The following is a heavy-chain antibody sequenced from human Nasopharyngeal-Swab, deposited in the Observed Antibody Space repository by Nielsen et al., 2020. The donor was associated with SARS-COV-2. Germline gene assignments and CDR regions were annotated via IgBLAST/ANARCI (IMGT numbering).Heavy chain of an antibody. CDR3: ARVGRHYYDSSGPFDY. Sequence: GESLKISCAASGFTFSSYEMNWVRQAPGKGLEGVSYISSSGSTIYYADSVKGRFTISRDNAKNSLYLQMNSLRAEDTAVYYCARVGRHYYDSSGPFDYWGQGTLVTVSS. CDR2: ISSSGSTI. CDR1: GFTFSSYE. D-gene: IGHD3-22*01. V-gene: IGHV3-48*03. J-gene: IGHJ4*02.